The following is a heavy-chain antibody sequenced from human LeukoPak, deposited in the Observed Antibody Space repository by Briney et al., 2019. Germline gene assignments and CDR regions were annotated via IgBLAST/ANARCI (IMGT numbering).Heavy chain of an antibody. J-gene: IGHJ6*03. D-gene: IGHD6-6*01. Sequence: GASVKVSCKASGYTFTGYYMHWVRQAPGQGLEWMGWINPNSGGTNYAQKFQGRVTMTRDTSISTAYMELSRLRSDDTAVYYCARDGGSSVFYYYYYMDVWGKGTTVTVSS. CDR3: ARDGGSSVFYYYYYMDV. CDR2: INPNSGGT. V-gene: IGHV1-2*02. CDR1: GYTFTGYY.